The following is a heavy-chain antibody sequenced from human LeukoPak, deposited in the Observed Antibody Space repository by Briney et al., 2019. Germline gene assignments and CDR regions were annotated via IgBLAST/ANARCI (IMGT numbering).Heavy chain of an antibody. CDR2: IYYSGST. Sequence: SETLSLTCTVSGGSISSSSYFWGWIRQPPGKGLEWIGSIYYSGSTYYNPSLESRVTISVDTSKNHFSLKLSSVTAADTAVYYCARHPRYCSSTTCYYADYWGQGTLVTVSS. J-gene: IGHJ4*02. CDR1: GGSISSSSYF. V-gene: IGHV4-39*01. CDR3: ARHPRYCSSTTCYYADY. D-gene: IGHD2-2*01.